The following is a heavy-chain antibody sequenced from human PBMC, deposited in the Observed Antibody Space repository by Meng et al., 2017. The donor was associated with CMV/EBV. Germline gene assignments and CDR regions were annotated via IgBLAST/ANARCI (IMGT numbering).Heavy chain of an antibody. CDR3: ASNYDLNYYYYYGMDV. CDR1: GFTFSSYW. CDR2: INSDGSST. J-gene: IGHJ6*02. V-gene: IGHV3-74*01. Sequence: GESLKISCAASGFTFSSYWMHWVRQAPGKGPVWVSRINSDGSSTSYADSVKGRFTISRDNAKNTLYLQMNSLRAEDTAVYYCASNYDLNYYYYYGMDVWGQGTTVTVSS. D-gene: IGHD3-3*01.